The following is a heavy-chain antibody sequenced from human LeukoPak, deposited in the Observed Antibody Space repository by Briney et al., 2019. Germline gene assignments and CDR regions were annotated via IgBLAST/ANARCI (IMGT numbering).Heavy chain of an antibody. V-gene: IGHV4-59*01. D-gene: IGHD3-10*01. Sequence: SETLSLPCTVSVGSISSYYWSWMRQPPGKGREWLGYIYYRGSTNYNPSLKSLVTISVDTSKKQCSLKMSSVTALDTRAYYCASPNYNPPLKIRETISVDTSKQQLYLKLSSMTPADRAVYYCARLSQYSSSWYPYYMPVWGKGTTVTVSS. CDR3: ASPNYNPPLKIRETISVDTSKQQLYLKLSSMTPADRAVYYCARLSQYSSSWYPYYMPV. CDR1: VGSISSYY. J-gene: IGHJ6*03. CDR2: IYYRGST.